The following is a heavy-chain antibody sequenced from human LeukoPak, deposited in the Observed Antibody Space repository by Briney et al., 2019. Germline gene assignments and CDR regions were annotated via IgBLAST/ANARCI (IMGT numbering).Heavy chain of an antibody. J-gene: IGHJ4*02. Sequence: SVRVSCKASGGTFSSYAISWVRQAPGQGLEWMGGIIPIFGTANYAQKFQGRVTITTDESASTAYMELSSLRSEDTAVYYCARQKARYSYGLFFDYWGQGTLVTVSS. V-gene: IGHV1-69*05. D-gene: IGHD5-18*01. CDR1: GGTFSSYA. CDR3: ARQKARYSYGLFFDY. CDR2: IIPIFGTA.